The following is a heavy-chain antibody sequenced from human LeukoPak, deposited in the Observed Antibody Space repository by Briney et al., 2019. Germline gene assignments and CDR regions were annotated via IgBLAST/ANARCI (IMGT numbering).Heavy chain of an antibody. V-gene: IGHV1-2*02. Sequence: ASVKVSCKASGYTFTGYYMHWVRQAPGQGLEWMGWINPNSGGTNYAQKLQGRVTMTTDTSTSTAYMELRSLRSDDTAVYYCARESVIPGGDDAFDIWGQGTMVTVSS. CDR1: GYTFTGYY. J-gene: IGHJ3*02. CDR3: ARESVIPGGDDAFDI. D-gene: IGHD3-10*01. CDR2: INPNSGGT.